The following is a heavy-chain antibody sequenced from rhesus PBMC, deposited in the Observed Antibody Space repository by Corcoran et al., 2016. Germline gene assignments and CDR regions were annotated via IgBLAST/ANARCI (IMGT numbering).Heavy chain of an antibody. D-gene: IGHD3S6*01. V-gene: IGHV2-1*01. J-gene: IGHJ4*01. CDR1: GFSLSTSGMG. CDR2: IYWDDDK. Sequence: QVTLKESGPALVKPTQTLTLTCTFSGFSLSTSGMGVGWIRQPSRKTLEWLAHIYWDDDKRYSTSLKSRLTISKDTSKNQVVLTMTNMDPVDTATYYCARKTALGFDYWGQGVLVTVSS. CDR3: ARKTALGFDY.